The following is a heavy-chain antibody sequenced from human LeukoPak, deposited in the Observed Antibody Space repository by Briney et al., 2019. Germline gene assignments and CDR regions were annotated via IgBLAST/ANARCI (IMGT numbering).Heavy chain of an antibody. CDR2: ISGSGGST. CDR3: AKGWSGIMSGYSDY. CDR1: GFTFSSYA. J-gene: IGHJ4*02. Sequence: GGSLRLSCAASGFTFSSYAMSWVRQAPGKGLEWVSAISGSGGSTYYADSVKGRFTISRDNSKNTLYLQMNSLRAEDTAVYYCAKGWSGIMSGYSDYWGQGTLVTVSS. V-gene: IGHV3-23*01. D-gene: IGHD3-3*01.